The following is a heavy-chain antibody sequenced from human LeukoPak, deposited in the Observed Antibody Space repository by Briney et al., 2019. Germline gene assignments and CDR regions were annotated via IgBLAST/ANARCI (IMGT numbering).Heavy chain of an antibody. CDR1: GFTFHDYA. J-gene: IGHJ5*02. CDR3: ARDDCSGSSCLAS. Sequence: PGGSLRLSCAASGFTFHDYAMHWVRQAPGKGLEWVSGLGWHGGDIAYADSVKGRFTISRDDSKNTLYLQMTGLRVEDTAVYYCARDDCSGSSCLASWGQGTLVTVSS. D-gene: IGHD2-2*01. CDR2: LGWHGGDI. V-gene: IGHV3-9*01.